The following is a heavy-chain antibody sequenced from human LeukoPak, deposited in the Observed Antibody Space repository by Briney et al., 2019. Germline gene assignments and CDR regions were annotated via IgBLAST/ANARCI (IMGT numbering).Heavy chain of an antibody. CDR3: ARMWHYYDSSGYYLPGWFDP. CDR2: IFYNGGT. D-gene: IGHD3-22*01. CDR1: CGFISSYY. J-gene: IGHJ5*02. Sequence: NPSETLSPTCTVSCGFISSYYWGWIRMPPGEGLGLVGFIFYNGGTNYNPSLKSRVTISVDTSKNQFSLKLSSVTAADTAVYYCARMWHYYDSSGYYLPGWFDPWGQGTLVTVSS. V-gene: IGHV4-59*01.